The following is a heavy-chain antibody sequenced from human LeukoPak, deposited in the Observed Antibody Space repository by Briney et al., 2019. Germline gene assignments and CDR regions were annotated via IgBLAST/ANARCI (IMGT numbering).Heavy chain of an antibody. J-gene: IGHJ4*02. CDR2: IKQDGSEE. V-gene: IGHV3-7*01. Sequence: GGSLRLSCAASGFTFSTYWMSWVRQAPGKGLEWVANIKQDGSEEYYVDSLKGRFTISRDNAKNSLYLQMNNLRAEDTAVYYCARDVVYYDRSAYCSVVGSFDYWGQGTLVTVSS. D-gene: IGHD3-22*01. CDR1: GFTFSTYW. CDR3: ARDVVYYDRSAYCSVVGSFDY.